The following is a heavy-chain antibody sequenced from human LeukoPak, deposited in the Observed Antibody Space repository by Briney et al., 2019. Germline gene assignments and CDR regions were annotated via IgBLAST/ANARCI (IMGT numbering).Heavy chain of an antibody. CDR3: ARVRHDYGRAFDS. V-gene: IGHV3-66*01. D-gene: IGHD4-17*01. Sequence: GGSLRLSCAASGVTVSSYYMSWVRQAPGKGLKWVSLIYIGGSTDYADFVKGRFTISRDNSKNTLYLQMNSLRAEDTATYYCARVRHDYGRAFDSWGQATMVSVCS. CDR2: IYIGGST. CDR1: GVTVSSYY. J-gene: IGHJ3*02.